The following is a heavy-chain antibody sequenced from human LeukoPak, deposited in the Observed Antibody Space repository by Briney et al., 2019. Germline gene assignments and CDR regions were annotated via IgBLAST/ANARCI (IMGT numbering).Heavy chain of an antibody. V-gene: IGHV3-53*05. Sequence: GGSLRLSCAASGFIVGNNYMSWVRQAPGKGLEWVSVIYRDGSTYYSDSVKGRFTISIDNSKNTLFLQTNSLRAEDTAVYYCAREGVGVTGRNLGFEYLGQGTLVTVSS. CDR2: IYRDGST. CDR1: GFIVGNNY. CDR3: AREGVGVTGRNLGFEY. J-gene: IGHJ4*02. D-gene: IGHD1-26*01.